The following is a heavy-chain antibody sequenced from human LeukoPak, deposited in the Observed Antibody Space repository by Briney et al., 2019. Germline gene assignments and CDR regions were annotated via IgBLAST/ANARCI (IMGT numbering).Heavy chain of an antibody. D-gene: IGHD6-19*01. CDR2: IRPDGDRT. CDR1: GFTFSTYA. CDR3: AREQSGTRGWYTVDY. Sequence: GVSLRLSCAASGFTFSTYAITWVRQGPGKGLEWVSAIRPDGDRTYYANSVRGRFTISRDNSKDTVYLQINGLRVEDTAVYYCAREQSGTRGWYTVDYWGQGTLVTVSS. J-gene: IGHJ4*02. V-gene: IGHV3-23*01.